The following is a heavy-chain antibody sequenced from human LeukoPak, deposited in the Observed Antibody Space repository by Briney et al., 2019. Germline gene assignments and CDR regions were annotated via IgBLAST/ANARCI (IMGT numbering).Heavy chain of an antibody. Sequence: GGSLRLSCAVSGFTFSNYWTRWVRQAAGGWLEWVAEITQDGSEKYSVDSVRGRFTISRDNVKNSLYLNMNSLRVGDTAVYYCVPRSSSAVWGKGTTVTVSS. D-gene: IGHD3-10*01. J-gene: IGHJ6*04. CDR3: VPRSSSAV. V-gene: IGHV3-7*01. CDR2: ITQDGSEK. CDR1: GFTFSNYW.